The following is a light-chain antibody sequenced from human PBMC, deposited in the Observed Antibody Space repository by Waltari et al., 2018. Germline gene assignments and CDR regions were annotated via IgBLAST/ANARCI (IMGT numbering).Light chain of an antibody. CDR1: SSNIGRNV. Sequence: QSVLTQPPSASATPGQRVTISCSGGSSNIGRNVVHWYQRLPGTAPRLLIYSNNQRPSGVPDRFSGSKSGTSASLAISGLQPDDEADYYCATWDDRLTGVLFGGGTKVTVL. CDR3: ATWDDRLTGVL. CDR2: SNN. V-gene: IGLV1-44*01. J-gene: IGLJ3*02.